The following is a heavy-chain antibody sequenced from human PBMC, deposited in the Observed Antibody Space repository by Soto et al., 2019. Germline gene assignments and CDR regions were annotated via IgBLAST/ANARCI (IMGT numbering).Heavy chain of an antibody. CDR3: AREPARGYVDY. J-gene: IGHJ4*02. Sequence: QVQLVQSGAEVKKPGASVKVSCKASGYTFTSYSVHWLRQAPGQGLEWVGIINPSGGNTIYTEKCQGRVTMTRDTPTSTVDMELSSLKSEDTALYYCAREPARGYVDYWGQGTLVTVSS. V-gene: IGHV1-46*03. CDR2: INPSGGNT. CDR1: GYTFTSYS.